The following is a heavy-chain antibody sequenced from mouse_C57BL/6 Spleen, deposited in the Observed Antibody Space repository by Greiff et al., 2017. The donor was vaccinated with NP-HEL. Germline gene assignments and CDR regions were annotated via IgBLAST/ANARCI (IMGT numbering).Heavy chain of an antibody. CDR2: IDPSDSYT. CDR3: ARGDYGSRDYYAMDY. J-gene: IGHJ4*01. D-gene: IGHD1-1*01. V-gene: IGHV1-50*01. Sequence: QVQLQQPGAELVKPGASVKLSCKASGYTFTSYWMQWVKQRPGQGLEWIGEIDPSDSYTNYNQKFKGKATLTVDTSSSTAYMQLSSRTSEDSAVYYCARGDYGSRDYYAMDYWGQGTSVTVSS. CDR1: GYTFTSYW.